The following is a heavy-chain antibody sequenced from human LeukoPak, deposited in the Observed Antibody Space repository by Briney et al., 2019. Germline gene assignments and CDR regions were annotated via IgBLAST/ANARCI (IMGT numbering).Heavy chain of an antibody. CDR2: ISYDGSNK. V-gene: IGHV3-30*14. Sequence: PGGSLRLSCAASGFTFSSYAMHWVRQAPGKGLEWVAVISYDGSNKYYADSVKGRFTISRDNSKNTLYLQMNSLRGDDTAVYYCAREKNNVVVTSYYFDYWGQGTLVTVSS. CDR1: GFTFSSYA. J-gene: IGHJ4*02. CDR3: AREKNNVVVTSYYFDY. D-gene: IGHD2-21*01.